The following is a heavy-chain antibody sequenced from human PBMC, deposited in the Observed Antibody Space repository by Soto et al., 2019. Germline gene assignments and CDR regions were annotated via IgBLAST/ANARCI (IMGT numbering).Heavy chain of an antibody. CDR1: GGTFGRYA. CDR2: INAGFGAT. V-gene: IGHV1-69*06. J-gene: IGHJ6*02. D-gene: IGHD2-15*01. Sequence: QVQLEQSGAEVKKPGSSVKVSCKASGGTFGRYAISWVRRAPGQSLEWMGQINAGFGATDLAQMFQGRVTMTADKSTSTVYMGLSSLRSDDTAVYYCATDCSGGSCYGASGMDVWGQGTTVTVSS. CDR3: ATDCSGGSCYGASGMDV.